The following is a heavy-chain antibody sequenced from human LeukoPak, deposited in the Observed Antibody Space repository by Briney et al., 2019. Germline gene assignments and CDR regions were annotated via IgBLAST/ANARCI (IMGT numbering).Heavy chain of an antibody. V-gene: IGHV4-59*08. Sequence: SETLSLTCTVSGGSIRSFYWSWIRQPPGKGLEWIGYIYHSESTNNNPSLKSRVTISVDTTKNQFSLKLSSVTAADTAVYYCARHSHYYDSGSFYRGYFDYWGQGTLVTVSS. D-gene: IGHD3-10*01. CDR3: ARHSHYYDSGSFYRGYFDY. CDR2: IYHSEST. CDR1: GGSIRSFY. J-gene: IGHJ4*02.